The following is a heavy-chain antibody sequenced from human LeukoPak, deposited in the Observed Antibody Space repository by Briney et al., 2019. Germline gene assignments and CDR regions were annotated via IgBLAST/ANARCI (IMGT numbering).Heavy chain of an antibody. J-gene: IGHJ4*02. V-gene: IGHV3-15*01. D-gene: IGHD3-22*01. CDR3: TTDNYDSSGYYCAFDY. Sequence: GVSLRLSFAASGFTFSNAWMSWVRQAPGKGLEWDGRIKSRTDGRTTDYAAPVKGRFTISRDDSKNTLYLQMNSLKTEDTAVYYCTTDNYDSSGYYCAFDYWGQGTLVTVSS. CDR2: IKSRTDGRTT. CDR1: GFTFSNAW.